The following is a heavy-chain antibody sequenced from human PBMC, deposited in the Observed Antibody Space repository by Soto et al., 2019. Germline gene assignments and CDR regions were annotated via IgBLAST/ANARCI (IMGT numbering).Heavy chain of an antibody. D-gene: IGHD2-8*01. Sequence: GGSLRLSCSASGFTFSSYWMHWVRQAPGKXLVWVSRINNDGSNTNYADSVRGRFTISRDTAKNTLYLQMNSLRAEDTAVYYCARGRGYCTNAVCRNHYFDYWGQGTPVTVSS. CDR1: GFTFSSYW. CDR3: ARGRGYCTNAVCRNHYFDY. J-gene: IGHJ4*02. V-gene: IGHV3-74*01. CDR2: INNDGSNT.